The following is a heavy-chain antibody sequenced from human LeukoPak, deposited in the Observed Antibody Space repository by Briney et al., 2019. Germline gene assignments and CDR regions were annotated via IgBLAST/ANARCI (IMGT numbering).Heavy chain of an antibody. J-gene: IGHJ4*02. CDR2: ISSSGSTI. CDR1: GFTFSSYE. Sequence: PGGSLRLSCAASGFTFSSYEMNWVRQAPGKVLEWVSYISSSGSTIYYADSVKGRFTISRDNAKNSLYLQMNSLRAEDTAVYYCARVATMVRGVMGYWGQGTLVTVSS. V-gene: IGHV3-48*03. D-gene: IGHD3-10*01. CDR3: ARVATMVRGVMGY.